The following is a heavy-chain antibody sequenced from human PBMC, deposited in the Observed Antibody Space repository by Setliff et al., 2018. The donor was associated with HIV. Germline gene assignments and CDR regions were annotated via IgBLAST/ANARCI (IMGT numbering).Heavy chain of an antibody. J-gene: IGHJ4*02. CDR1: GGSFSDNY. Sequence: ASETLSLTCAVYGGSFSDNYWSWIRQSPGKGLEWIGRIYTSGSTNYNPSLKSRVTISVDTSKNQFYLKLSSVTAADTAVYYCARQGGDSGYGFYYYYWGQGTLVTVSS. V-gene: IGHV4-59*10. CDR3: ARQGGDSGYGFYYYY. CDR2: IYTSGST. D-gene: IGHD5-12*01.